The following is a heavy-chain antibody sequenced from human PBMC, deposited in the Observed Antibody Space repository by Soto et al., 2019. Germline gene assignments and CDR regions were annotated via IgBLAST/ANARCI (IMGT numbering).Heavy chain of an antibody. D-gene: IGHD6-13*01. J-gene: IGHJ4*02. Sequence: QLQLQESGPGLVKPSETLSLTCTVSGGSISSSSYYWGWIRQPPGKGLEWIGSIYYSGSTYYNPSPKGRVTISVDTSKNQFPRKLSSVPAADTAVYYCGGGGGSIAAADYWGQGTLVTVSS. V-gene: IGHV4-39*01. CDR2: IYYSGST. CDR1: GGSISSSSYY. CDR3: GGGGGSIAAADY.